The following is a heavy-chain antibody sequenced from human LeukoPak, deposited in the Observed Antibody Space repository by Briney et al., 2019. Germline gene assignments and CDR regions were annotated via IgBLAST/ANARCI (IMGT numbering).Heavy chain of an antibody. CDR2: IYYSGST. V-gene: IGHV4-61*01. J-gene: IGHJ4*02. CDR1: GGSISSGSYY. CDR3: ARHGKAGVRGVWVDY. Sequence: PSETLSLTCTVSGGSISSGSYYWSWIRQPPGKGLEWIGYIYYSGSTNYNPSLKSRVTISVDTSKNQFSLKLSSVTAADTAVYYCARHGKAGVRGVWVDYWGQGTLVTVSS. D-gene: IGHD3-10*01.